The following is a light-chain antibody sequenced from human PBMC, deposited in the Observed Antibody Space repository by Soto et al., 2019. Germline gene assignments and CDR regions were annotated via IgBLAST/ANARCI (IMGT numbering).Light chain of an antibody. J-gene: IGKJ4*01. CDR1: QGISTF. Sequence: IQLTQSPSSLSASIGDRVTITCRAGQGISTFLAWYQQTPRKAPKLLIYAASTLQSGVPSRFSGSGSGTDFTLTISSLQPEDFATYYCQQLLSYPLTFGGGTKVEIK. CDR2: AAS. V-gene: IGKV1-9*01. CDR3: QQLLSYPLT.